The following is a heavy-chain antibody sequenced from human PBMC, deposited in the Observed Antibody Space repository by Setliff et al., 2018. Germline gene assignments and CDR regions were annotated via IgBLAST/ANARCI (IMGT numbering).Heavy chain of an antibody. CDR1: GYTFTRNA. CDR3: ARVLFHCSSTSCYLDAFDI. V-gene: IGHV1-18*01. CDR2: ISAYNGNT. Sequence: ASVKVSCKASGYTFTRNAMNWVRQAPGQGLEWMGWISAYNGNTNYTQKLQGRVTMTTDTSTSTAYMELRSLRSDDTAVYYCARVLFHCSSTSCYLDAFDIWGQGTMVTVSS. J-gene: IGHJ3*02. D-gene: IGHD2-2*01.